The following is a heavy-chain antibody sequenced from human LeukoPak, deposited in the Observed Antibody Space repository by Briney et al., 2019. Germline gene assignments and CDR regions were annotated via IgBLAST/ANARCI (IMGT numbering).Heavy chain of an antibody. J-gene: IGHJ4*02. V-gene: IGHV1-69*13. CDR3: AREWAGYGSGSYYYY. CDR1: GGTFSNYA. D-gene: IGHD3-10*01. Sequence: ASVKVSCKASGGTFSNYAISWVRRAPGQGLEWMGGIIPLFGTANYAQKFLGRVIITADESTSTTYMYLSSLKSEDTAVYYCAREWAGYGSGSYYYYWGQGTLVTVSS. CDR2: IIPLFGTA.